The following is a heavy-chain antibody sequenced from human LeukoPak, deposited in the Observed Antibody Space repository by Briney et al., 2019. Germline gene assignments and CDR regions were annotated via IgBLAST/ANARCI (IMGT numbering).Heavy chain of an antibody. V-gene: IGHV3-48*03. Sequence: PGGSLRLSCAASGFTFSSYEMNWVRQAPGKGLEWVSYISSSGSTTHYADSVKGRFIISRDNAKSSLYLQMNSLRAEDTAVYYCARVGDICSSTSCYAGGYWGQGTLVTVSS. D-gene: IGHD2-2*01. CDR1: GFTFSSYE. CDR3: ARVGDICSSTSCYAGGY. J-gene: IGHJ4*02. CDR2: ISSSGSTT.